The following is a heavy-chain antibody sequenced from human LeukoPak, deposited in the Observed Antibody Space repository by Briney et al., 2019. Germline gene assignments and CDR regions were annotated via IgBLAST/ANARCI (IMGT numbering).Heavy chain of an antibody. CDR3: ARRYCGGDCYSDY. V-gene: IGHV4-61*05. Sequence: ASETLSLTCTVSGGSISSRGYYWSWIRQPPGKGLEWIGYIYYSGSTNYNPSLKSRVTISVDTSKNQFSLKLSSVTAADTAVYYCARRYCGGDCYSDYWGQGTLVTVSS. D-gene: IGHD2-21*02. CDR1: GGSISSRGYY. J-gene: IGHJ4*02. CDR2: IYYSGST.